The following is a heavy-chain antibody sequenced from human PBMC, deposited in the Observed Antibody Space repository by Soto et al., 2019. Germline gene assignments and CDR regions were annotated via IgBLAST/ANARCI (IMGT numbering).Heavy chain of an antibody. J-gene: IGHJ6*02. V-gene: IGHV4-34*01. D-gene: IGHD2-2*01. CDR2: INHSGST. CDR1: GGSFSGYY. CDR3: ATDSTSRYYGREV. Sequence: SETLSLTCVYGGSFSGYYWSWIRQSQGKGLEWIGEINHSGSTNNYNPSLKSRVTTSVDTSTKQISLKLTSVTAADTAVYYCATDSTSRYYGREVWGQGTTIIVSS.